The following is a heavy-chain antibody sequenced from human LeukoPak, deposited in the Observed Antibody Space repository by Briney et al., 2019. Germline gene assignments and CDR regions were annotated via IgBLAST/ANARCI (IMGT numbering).Heavy chain of an antibody. D-gene: IGHD6-19*01. V-gene: IGHV3-21*01. CDR2: ISSSSSYI. CDR3: ARVAAVAGHNDY. J-gene: IGHJ4*02. CDR1: GFTFSSYS. Sequence: PGGSLRLSCAASGFTFSSYSMNWVRQAPGKGLEWVSSISSSSSYIYYADSVKGRFTISRDNAKSSLYLQMNSLRAEDTAVYYCARVAAVAGHNDYWGQGTLVTVSS.